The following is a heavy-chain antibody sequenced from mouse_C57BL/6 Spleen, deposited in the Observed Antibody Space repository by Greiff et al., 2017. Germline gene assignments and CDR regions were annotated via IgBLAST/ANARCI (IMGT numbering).Heavy chain of an antibody. D-gene: IGHD4-1*02. J-gene: IGHJ2*01. CDR2: INSDGSST. CDR3: AREGPTGTNLDY. Sequence: EVKLVESEGGLVQPGSSMKLSCTASGFTFSDYYMAWVRQVPEKGLEWVANINSDGSSTYYLDSLKSRFIISRDNAKNILYLQMSSLKSEDTATYYCAREGPTGTNLDYWGQGTTLTVSS. V-gene: IGHV5-16*01. CDR1: GFTFSDYY.